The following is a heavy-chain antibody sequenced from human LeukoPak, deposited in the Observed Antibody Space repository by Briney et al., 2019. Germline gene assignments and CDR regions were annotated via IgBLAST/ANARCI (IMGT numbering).Heavy chain of an antibody. CDR2: IYYSGST. D-gene: IGHD3-22*01. V-gene: IGHV4-59*01. J-gene: IGHJ4*02. Sequence: SETLSLTCTVSGGSISSYYWSWIRQPPGKGLEWIGYIYYSGSTNYNPSLKSRVTISVDTSKSQFSLKLSSVTAADTAVYYCAREYYYDSSGYAGAHFDYWGQGTLVTVSS. CDR1: GGSISSYY. CDR3: AREYYYDSSGYAGAHFDY.